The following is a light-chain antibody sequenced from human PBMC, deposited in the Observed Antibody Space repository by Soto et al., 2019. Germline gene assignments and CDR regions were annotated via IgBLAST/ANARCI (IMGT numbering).Light chain of an antibody. Sequence: EIALTQSPGTLSLSPGERATLSCRASQSVGSRFLAWYQQKPGQAPRLLISGASTRATGIAARFSGSGSATDFTLTISSLEAEDFAVYYCQQRSNWLTFGGGTKVDI. CDR2: GAS. CDR3: QQRSNWLT. V-gene: IGKV3D-20*02. J-gene: IGKJ4*01. CDR1: QSVGSRF.